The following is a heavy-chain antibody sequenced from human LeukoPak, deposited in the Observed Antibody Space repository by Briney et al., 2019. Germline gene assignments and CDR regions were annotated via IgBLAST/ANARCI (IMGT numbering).Heavy chain of an antibody. CDR2: INTNTGNP. CDR3: ARGAPRSSSGYYLVDAFDI. J-gene: IGHJ3*02. CDR1: GYTFTSYA. Sequence: ASVKVSCKASGYTFTSYAMNWGRQAPGQGLEGMGWINTNTGNPTYAQGFTGRFVFSLDTSVSTAYLKLSSLKAEDTAVYYCARGAPRSSSGYYLVDAFDIWGQGTMVTVSS. D-gene: IGHD3-22*01. V-gene: IGHV7-4-1*02.